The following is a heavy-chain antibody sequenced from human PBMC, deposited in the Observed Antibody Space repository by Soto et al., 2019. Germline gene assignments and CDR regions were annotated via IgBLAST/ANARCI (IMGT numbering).Heavy chain of an antibody. Sequence: ASETLSLTCAVSGGSISSGGYSWSWIRQPPGKGLEWIGYIYHSGSTYYNPSLKSRVTISVDRSKNQFSLKLSSVTAADTAVYYCASSDGYNRPFDYWGQGTLVTVSS. D-gene: IGHD5-12*01. J-gene: IGHJ4*02. V-gene: IGHV4-30-2*01. CDR2: IYHSGST. CDR1: GGSISSGGYS. CDR3: ASSDGYNRPFDY.